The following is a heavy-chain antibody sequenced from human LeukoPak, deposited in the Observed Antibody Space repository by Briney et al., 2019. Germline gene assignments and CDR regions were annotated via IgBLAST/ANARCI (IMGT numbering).Heavy chain of an antibody. J-gene: IGHJ4*02. CDR3: ARRDSGTTIGEY. Sequence: ASVKVSCKTSGYTFTNYGVTWVRQAPGQGLEWMGWNIAHNGKTNYAQNLQGRVTMTTDTSTSTAHMEMRTLISDDTAVYYCARRDSGTTIGEYWGQGTLVTVSS. CDR2: NIAHNGKT. CDR1: GYTFTNYG. V-gene: IGHV1-18*01. D-gene: IGHD1-26*01.